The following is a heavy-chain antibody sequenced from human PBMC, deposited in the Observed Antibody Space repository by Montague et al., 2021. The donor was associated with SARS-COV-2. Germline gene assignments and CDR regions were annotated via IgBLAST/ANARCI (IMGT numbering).Heavy chain of an antibody. CDR1: GGSIRSYS. CDR2: IFASGGT. Sequence: SETLSLTCTVSGGSIRSYSWSWIRQPAAKGLGWIGRIFASGGTIYSPSLRSRVSMSVDASKNQFSFILTSVTAADTGVYFCARDGGFYGSGGYSLWGQGTLVTVSS. V-gene: IGHV4-4*07. J-gene: IGHJ4*02. D-gene: IGHD3-10*01. CDR3: ARDGGFYGSGGYSL.